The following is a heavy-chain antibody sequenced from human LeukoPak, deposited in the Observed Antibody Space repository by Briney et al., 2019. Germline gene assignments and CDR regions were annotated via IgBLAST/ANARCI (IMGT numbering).Heavy chain of an antibody. Sequence: GGSLRLSCAASGFTFSSYGMHWVRQAPGKGLEWVAFIRYDGSNKYYADSVKGRFTISRDNSKNTLYLQMNSLRAEDTAVYYCAKDQRSGSSRGNYYGMDVWGQGTTVTVSS. D-gene: IGHD6-13*01. V-gene: IGHV3-30*02. CDR3: AKDQRSGSSRGNYYGMDV. J-gene: IGHJ6*02. CDR2: IRYDGSNK. CDR1: GFTFSSYG.